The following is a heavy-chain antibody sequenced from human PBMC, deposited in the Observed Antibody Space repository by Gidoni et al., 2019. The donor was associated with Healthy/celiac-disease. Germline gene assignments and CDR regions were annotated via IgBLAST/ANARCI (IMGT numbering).Heavy chain of an antibody. Sequence: QVQLVQSGAEVKKPGASVKVSCKASGYTFTSYAMHWVRQAPGQRLEWMGWINAGNGNTKYSQKFQGRVTITRDTSASTAYMELSSLRSEDTAVYYCARVAVINCSGGSCYRTHFDYWGQGTLVTVSS. CDR2: INAGNGNT. V-gene: IGHV1-3*01. J-gene: IGHJ4*02. CDR3: ARVAVINCSGGSCYRTHFDY. CDR1: GYTFTSYA. D-gene: IGHD2-15*01.